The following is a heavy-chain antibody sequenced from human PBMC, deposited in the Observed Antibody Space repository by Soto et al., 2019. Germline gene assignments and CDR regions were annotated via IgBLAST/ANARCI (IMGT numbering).Heavy chain of an antibody. CDR1: GFTFSNYW. Sequence: EVQLVESGGGLVQPGGSLRLSCAASGFTFSNYWMHWVRQAPGKGLVWVSRVNSDGSTTSYADSVKGRFTISRDNAKNTLYLQMNSLRAEDTAVYYCARADGWLLYDYWGQGTLVTVSS. CDR2: VNSDGSTT. CDR3: ARADGWLLYDY. J-gene: IGHJ4*02. V-gene: IGHV3-74*01. D-gene: IGHD3-3*01.